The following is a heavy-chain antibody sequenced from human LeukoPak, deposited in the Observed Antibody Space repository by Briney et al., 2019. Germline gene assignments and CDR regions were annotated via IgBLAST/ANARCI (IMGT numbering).Heavy chain of an antibody. CDR1: GGSFSGYY. V-gene: IGHV4-34*01. D-gene: IGHD3-10*01. CDR3: ARAYYGSGSYYRF. Sequence: SETLSLTCAVYGGSFSGYYWSWIRQPPGKGLEWIGEINHSGSTNYNPSLKSRVTISVDTSKNQFSLKLSSVTAADTAVYYCARAYYGSGSYYRFWGQGTLVTVSS. J-gene: IGHJ4*02. CDR2: INHSGST.